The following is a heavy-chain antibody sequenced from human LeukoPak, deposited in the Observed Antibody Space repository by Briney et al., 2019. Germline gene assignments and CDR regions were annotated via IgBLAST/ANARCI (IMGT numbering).Heavy chain of an antibody. J-gene: IGHJ4*02. CDR3: GLGVAAAVTLRGLYFDY. Sequence: ASVKVSCKASGGTFSSYAISWVRQAPGQGLEWMGGIIPIFGTANYAQKFQGRVTITTDESTSTAYMELSSLRSEDTAVYYCGLGVAAAVTLRGLYFDYGGQGTLVTASS. D-gene: IGHD6-13*01. V-gene: IGHV1-69*05. CDR2: IIPIFGTA. CDR1: GGTFSSYA.